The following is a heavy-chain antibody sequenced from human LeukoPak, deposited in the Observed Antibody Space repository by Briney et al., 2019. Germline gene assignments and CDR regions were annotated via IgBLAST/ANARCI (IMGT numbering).Heavy chain of an antibody. J-gene: IGHJ4*02. Sequence: ASVTVSCKASGYTFTSNYMHWVRQAPGQGLEWMGIIHPSGGNTNYAQKFQGRVAMTRDTSTSTVYMELSSLRSEDTAIYYCARDCSSTRCQGPVFDNWGQGTLVTVSS. D-gene: IGHD2-2*01. CDR1: GYTFTSNY. CDR3: ARDCSSTRCQGPVFDN. CDR2: IHPSGGNT. V-gene: IGHV1-46*01.